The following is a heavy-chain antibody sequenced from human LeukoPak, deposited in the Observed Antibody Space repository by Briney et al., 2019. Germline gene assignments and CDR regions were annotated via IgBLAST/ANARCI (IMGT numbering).Heavy chain of an antibody. Sequence: SVKVSCKASGGTFSSYAISWVRQAPGQGLEWMGRIIPILGIANYAQKFQGRVTITADRSTSTAYIELSSLRSEDTAVYYCARDPEGPFGVVISWFDPWGQGTLVTVSS. J-gene: IGHJ5*02. D-gene: IGHD3-3*01. CDR3: ARDPEGPFGVVISWFDP. CDR2: IIPILGIA. CDR1: GGTFSSYA. V-gene: IGHV1-69*04.